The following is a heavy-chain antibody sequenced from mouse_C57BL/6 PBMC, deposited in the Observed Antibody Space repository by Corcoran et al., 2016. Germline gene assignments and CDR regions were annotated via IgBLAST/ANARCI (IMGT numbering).Heavy chain of an antibody. V-gene: IGHV1-26*01. CDR1: GYTFTDYY. CDR2: INPNNGGT. J-gene: IGHJ3*01. D-gene: IGHD1-1*01. CDR3: AADLYYYGSSPAY. Sequence: EVQLQQSGPELVKPGASVKISCKASGYTFTDYYMNWVKQSHGKSLEWIGDINPNNGGTSYNQKFKGKATLTVDKSSSTAYMELRSLTSEDSAVYYCAADLYYYGSSPAYWGQGTLVTVSA.